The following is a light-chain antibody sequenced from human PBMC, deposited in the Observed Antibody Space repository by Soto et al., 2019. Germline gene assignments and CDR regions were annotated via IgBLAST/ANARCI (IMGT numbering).Light chain of an antibody. CDR1: SNDVGTYNL. J-gene: IGLJ2*01. V-gene: IGLV2-23*01. Sequence: QSALTQPASVSGSPGQSITISCTGISNDVGTYNLVSWYQHHPGKAPKLIIYEASKRPSGVPNRFSGSKSGNTASLTISGLHAEDEADYYCCSYGRSVVFCGGTKVTVL. CDR3: CSYGRSVV. CDR2: EAS.